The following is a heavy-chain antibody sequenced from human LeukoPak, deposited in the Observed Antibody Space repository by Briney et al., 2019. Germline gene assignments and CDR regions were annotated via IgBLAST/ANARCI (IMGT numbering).Heavy chain of an antibody. D-gene: IGHD1-26*01. V-gene: IGHV4-59*08. CDR2: VSRSGTT. J-gene: IGHJ4*01. CDR1: GGSISNYY. Sequence: PSETLSLTCTVSGGSISNYYWSWIRQPPGKGLEWIGTVSRSGTTYYNPSLKSRVIISIDTSKNQLSLKLISMTAADTAVYYCTRLVPAWEGGGSNYWGRGTLVTVSS. CDR3: TRLVPAWEGGGSNY.